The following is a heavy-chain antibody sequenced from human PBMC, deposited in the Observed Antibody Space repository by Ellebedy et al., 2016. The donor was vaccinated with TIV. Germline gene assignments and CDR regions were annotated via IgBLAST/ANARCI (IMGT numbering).Heavy chain of an antibody. Sequence: ASVKVSCKASGYTFTSYTLHWVRQAPGQRLESMGWIKSGNGNTKYSQKFQGRVTITRDTSASTAYMEVSSLRSEDSAMYFCAREAAADKPRFYYWGQGTLVTVSS. V-gene: IGHV1-3*01. CDR3: AREAAADKPRFYY. CDR1: GYTFTSYT. J-gene: IGHJ4*02. CDR2: IKSGNGNT. D-gene: IGHD6-13*01.